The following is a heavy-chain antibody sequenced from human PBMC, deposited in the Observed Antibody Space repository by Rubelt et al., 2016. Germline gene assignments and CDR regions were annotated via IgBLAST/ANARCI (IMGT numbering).Heavy chain of an antibody. V-gene: IGHV4-59*12. CDR2: IYYSGST. Sequence: QVQLQESGPGLVKPSETLSLTCTVSGGSISSYYWSWIRQPPGKGLEWIGYIYYSGSTNYNPSLKSRVTISVDTSKNQFSLKLSSVTAADTAVYYCARGRLISHYFDYWGQGTLVTVSS. J-gene: IGHJ4*02. CDR1: GGSISSYY. CDR3: ARGRLISHYFDY. D-gene: IGHD3-22*01.